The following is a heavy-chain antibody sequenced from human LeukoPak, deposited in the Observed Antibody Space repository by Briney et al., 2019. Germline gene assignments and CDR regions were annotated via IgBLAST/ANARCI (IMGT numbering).Heavy chain of an antibody. Sequence: PGGSLRLSCAASGFTFSAYSMNWVRQAPGKGLDWVSYLSSRSFTIYYADSVKGRFTISRDNAKNSLYLEMNSLRDEDTAVYYCARSVIAVAGYDAFDIWGQGTVVTVSS. V-gene: IGHV3-48*02. CDR1: GFTFSAYS. CDR2: LSSRSFTI. CDR3: ARSVIAVAGYDAFDI. D-gene: IGHD6-19*01. J-gene: IGHJ3*02.